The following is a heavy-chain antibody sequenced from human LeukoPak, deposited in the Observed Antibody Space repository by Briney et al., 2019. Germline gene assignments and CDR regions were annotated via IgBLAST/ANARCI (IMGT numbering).Heavy chain of an antibody. CDR3: ARARAYYYDSSGHGNGMDV. V-gene: IGHV3-33*01. D-gene: IGHD3-22*01. J-gene: IGHJ6*02. Sequence: GGSLRLSCAASGFTFSSYGMHWVRQAPGKGLEWVAVIWYDGSNKYYADSVKGRFTISRDNSKNTLYLQMNSLRAEDTAVYYCARARAYYYDSSGHGNGMDVWGQGTTVTVSS. CDR2: IWYDGSNK. CDR1: GFTFSSYG.